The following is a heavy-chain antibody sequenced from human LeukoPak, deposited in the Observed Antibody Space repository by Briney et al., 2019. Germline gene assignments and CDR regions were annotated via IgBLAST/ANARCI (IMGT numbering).Heavy chain of an antibody. V-gene: IGHV3-23*01. CDR3: AKDLSYYDSSGYSDY. CDR2: ISGSGGST. CDR1: GFIFSSYA. J-gene: IGHJ4*02. D-gene: IGHD3-22*01. Sequence: GGSLRLSCAASGFIFSSYAMSWVRQAPGKGLEWVSAISGSGGSTYYADSVKGRFTISRDNSKNTLYLQMNSLRAEDTAVYYCAKDLSYYDSSGYSDYWGQGTLVTVSS.